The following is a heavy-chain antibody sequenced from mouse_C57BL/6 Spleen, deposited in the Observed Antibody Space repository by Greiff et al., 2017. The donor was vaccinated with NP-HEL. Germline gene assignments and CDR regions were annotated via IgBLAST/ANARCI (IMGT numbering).Heavy chain of an antibody. CDR1: GYTFTDYY. Sequence: EVKLQESGPVLVKPGASVKMSCKASGYTFTDYYMNWVKQSHGKSLEWIGVINPYNGGTSYNQKFKGKATLTVDKSSSTAYMELNSLTSEDSAVYYCARMGDYDVGAWFAYWGQGTLVTVSA. CDR3: ARMGDYDVGAWFAY. V-gene: IGHV1-19*01. D-gene: IGHD2-4*01. CDR2: INPYNGGT. J-gene: IGHJ3*01.